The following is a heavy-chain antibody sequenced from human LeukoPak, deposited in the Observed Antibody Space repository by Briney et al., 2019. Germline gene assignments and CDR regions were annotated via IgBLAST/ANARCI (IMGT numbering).Heavy chain of an antibody. V-gene: IGHV4-59*01. CDR3: AREVVGAAGTSNWFDP. D-gene: IGHD6-13*01. J-gene: IGHJ5*02. CDR2: MYYSGST. Sequence: SETLSLTCTLSVDSTSIYYGSCIRQPPGKGVWWIGYMYYSGSTNYNPSLKSRVTISVDTSKNQFSLKLRSVTAADTAVYYCAREVVGAAGTSNWFDPWGQGTLVTVSS. CDR1: VDSTSIYY.